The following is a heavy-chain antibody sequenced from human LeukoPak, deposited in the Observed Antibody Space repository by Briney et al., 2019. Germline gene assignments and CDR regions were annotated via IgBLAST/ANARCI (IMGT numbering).Heavy chain of an antibody. Sequence: SETLSLTCAVYGGSFSGYYWSWIRQPPGKGLEWIGEINHSGSTNYNPSLKSRVTISVDTSKNQFSLKLSSVTAADTAVYYCARHGKTGTSTIYYYYYMDVWGKGTTVTASS. CDR1: GGSFSGYY. V-gene: IGHV4-34*01. CDR2: INHSGST. D-gene: IGHD1-1*01. CDR3: ARHGKTGTSTIYYYYYMDV. J-gene: IGHJ6*03.